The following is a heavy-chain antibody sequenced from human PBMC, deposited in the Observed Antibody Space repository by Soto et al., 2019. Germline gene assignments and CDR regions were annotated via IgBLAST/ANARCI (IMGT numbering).Heavy chain of an antibody. D-gene: IGHD3-10*01. J-gene: IGHJ3*02. V-gene: IGHV1-58*01. CDR2: IVVGSGNT. CDR1: GFTFTSSA. CDR3: ARVTTYYYSSGPPDAFDI. Sequence: GASVKVSCKASGFTFTSSAVQWVRQARGQRLEWIGWIVVGSGNTNYAQKLQGRVTITTETSTSTTYMELRSLRSDDTAVYWCARVTTYYYSSGPPDAFDIWGQGTMVTVSS.